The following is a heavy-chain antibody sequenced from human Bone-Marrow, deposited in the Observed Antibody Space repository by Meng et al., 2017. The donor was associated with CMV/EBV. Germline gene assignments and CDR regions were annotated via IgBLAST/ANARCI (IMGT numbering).Heavy chain of an antibody. CDR3: ARCCRINGPRWFDP. D-gene: IGHD1-14*01. V-gene: IGHV1-8*03. CDR1: GYTFTTYD. J-gene: IGHJ5*02. CDR2: INPNTGDS. Sequence: ASVKVSCKASGYTFTTYDINWIRQAPGQGLEWMAWINPNTGDSGYAQKFQGRLAITRDTSISPVYMELGSLRSDDTAVYYGARCCRINGPRWFDPWGQGTPVTVSS.